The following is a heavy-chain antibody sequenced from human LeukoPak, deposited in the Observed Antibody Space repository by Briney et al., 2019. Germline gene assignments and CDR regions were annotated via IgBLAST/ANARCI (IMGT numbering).Heavy chain of an antibody. CDR2: IRGSGGST. V-gene: IGHV3-23*01. J-gene: IGHJ4*02. D-gene: IGHD2-21*02. Sequence: GGSLRLSCAASGFTFSSYAMSWVRQAPGKGLEWVSAIRGSGGSTYYANSVKGRFTISRDNSKNTLYLQMNSLRAEDTAVYYCAKPADCGGDCYFDYWGQGTLSPSPQ. CDR3: AKPADCGGDCYFDY. CDR1: GFTFSSYA.